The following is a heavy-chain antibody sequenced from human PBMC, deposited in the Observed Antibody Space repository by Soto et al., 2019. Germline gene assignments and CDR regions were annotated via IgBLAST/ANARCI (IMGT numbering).Heavy chain of an antibody. CDR2: MSCRGGIT. CDR1: GFTFSPYA. CDR3: ARDLRFRGFYGRDV. J-gene: IGHJ6*02. V-gene: IGHV3-23*01. Sequence: GGSLILFCAASGFTFSPYAPTSVPRAPGKGLEWVSAMSCRGGITLYADCVKGRFTISRDSSKNILYLQMTSLRAEDTAVYYCARDLRFRGFYGRDVWGQGTTVTVSS. D-gene: IGHD3-10*01.